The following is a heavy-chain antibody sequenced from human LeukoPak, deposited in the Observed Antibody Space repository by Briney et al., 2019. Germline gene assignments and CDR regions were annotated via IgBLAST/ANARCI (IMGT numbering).Heavy chain of an antibody. CDR2: IYYSGST. D-gene: IGHD3-10*01. CDR1: GGSISSYY. V-gene: IGHV4-59*01. J-gene: IGHJ4*02. CDR3: ARGSSLLWFGELLD. Sequence: SETLSLTCTVSGGSISSYYWSWIRQPPGKGLEWIGYIYYSGSTNYNPSLKSRVTISVDTSKNQFSLKLSSVTAADTAVYYCARGSSLLWFGELLDWGQGTLVTVSS.